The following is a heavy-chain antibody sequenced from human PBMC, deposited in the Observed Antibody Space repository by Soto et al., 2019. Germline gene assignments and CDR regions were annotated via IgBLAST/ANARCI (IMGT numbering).Heavy chain of an antibody. J-gene: IGHJ4*02. D-gene: IGHD2-15*01. Sequence: SETLSLTCAVSGGSISSSNWWSWVCQPPGKGLEWIGEIYHSGSTNYNPSLKSRVTISVDKSKNQFSLKLSSVTAADTAVYYCAREDCSGGSCYSGGGLFDYWGQGTLVTVSS. CDR2: IYHSGST. V-gene: IGHV4-4*02. CDR3: AREDCSGGSCYSGGGLFDY. CDR1: GGSISSSNW.